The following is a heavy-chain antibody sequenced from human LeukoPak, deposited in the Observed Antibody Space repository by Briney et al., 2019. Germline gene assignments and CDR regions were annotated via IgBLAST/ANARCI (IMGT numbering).Heavy chain of an antibody. J-gene: IGHJ4*02. CDR1: GFTFSNAW. Sequence: GGSLRLSCAASGFTFSNAWMSWVRQAPGKGLEWVAFIRYDGSNKYYADSVKGRFTISRDNSKNTLYLQMNSLRAEDTAVYYCATLGCSGGSCSFDYWGQGTLVTVSS. V-gene: IGHV3-30*02. CDR3: ATLGCSGGSCSFDY. D-gene: IGHD2-15*01. CDR2: IRYDGSNK.